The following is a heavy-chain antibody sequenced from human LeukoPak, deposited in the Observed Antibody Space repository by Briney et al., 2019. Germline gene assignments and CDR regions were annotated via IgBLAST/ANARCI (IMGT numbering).Heavy chain of an antibody. V-gene: IGHV1-8*01. CDR3: VYGSGRPKFDH. Sequence: ASVKVSCTASGYTFTNYDMNWVRQAAGQGLEWMGWMNPNSGNTDFAPRFQGRVTMTSNTSINTAYMELSSLTSEDTAVYYCVYGSGRPKFDHWGQGTLVTVSS. D-gene: IGHD3-10*01. CDR1: GYTFTNYD. CDR2: MNPNSGNT. J-gene: IGHJ4*02.